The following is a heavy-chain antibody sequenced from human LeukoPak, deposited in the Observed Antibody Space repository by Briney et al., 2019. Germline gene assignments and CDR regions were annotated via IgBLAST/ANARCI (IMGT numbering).Heavy chain of an antibody. Sequence: GGSLRLSCVTSGFTFSDYFMNWIRQAPGKGPEWLSFINSDGNNIYYRDSVKGRFTISRDNAKKTLYLEMNNLRVDDTAIYYCATSRVFDFWGQGTLVAVSS. CDR1: GFTFSDYF. CDR3: ATSRVFDF. V-gene: IGHV3-11*04. CDR2: INSDGNNI. J-gene: IGHJ4*02.